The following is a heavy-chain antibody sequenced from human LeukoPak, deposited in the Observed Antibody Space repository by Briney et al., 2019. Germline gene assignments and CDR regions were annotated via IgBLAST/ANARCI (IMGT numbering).Heavy chain of an antibody. D-gene: IGHD2-2*01. CDR2: ISAYNVNT. CDR3: ASWAGYCSSNNCYATSLDY. V-gene: IGHV1-18*01. CDR1: GYTFSNYG. J-gene: IGHJ4*02. Sequence: ASVKVSCKASGYTFSNYGISWVRQAPGQGLEWIVWISAYNVNTKFAQKLQGRVTMTTDTCKNNADRVLRSLRSDDTAVYYCASWAGYCSSNNCYATSLDYWGQGTLVTVSA.